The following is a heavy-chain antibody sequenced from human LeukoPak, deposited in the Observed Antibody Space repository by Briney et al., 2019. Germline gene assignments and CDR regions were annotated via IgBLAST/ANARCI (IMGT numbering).Heavy chain of an antibody. Sequence: SETLSLTCTVSGGSISSSSYYWGWIRQPPGKGLEWIGSIYYSGSTYCNPSLKSRVTISVDTSKNQFSLKLSSVTAADTAVYYCARHESAPAGTTWDWFDPWGQGTLDTVSS. J-gene: IGHJ5*02. CDR2: IYYSGST. D-gene: IGHD1-7*01. CDR1: GGSISSSSYY. V-gene: IGHV4-39*01. CDR3: ARHESAPAGTTWDWFDP.